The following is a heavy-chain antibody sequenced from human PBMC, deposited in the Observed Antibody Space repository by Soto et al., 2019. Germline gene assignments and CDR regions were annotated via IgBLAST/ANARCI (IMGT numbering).Heavy chain of an antibody. CDR1: GGSISSYY. J-gene: IGHJ3*02. Sequence: SLTCTVSGGSISSYYWSWIRQPPGKGLEWIGHVYYSGSTNYNPSLKRGVTISVDTSKNQFALKLRSVTAAYTAVYYCARHLNSAFDIWGQGTMVTVSS. CDR2: VYYSGST. CDR3: ARHLNSAFDI. V-gene: IGHV4-59*08.